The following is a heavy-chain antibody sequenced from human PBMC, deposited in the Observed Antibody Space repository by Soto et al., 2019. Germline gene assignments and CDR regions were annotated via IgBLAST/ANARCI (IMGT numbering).Heavy chain of an antibody. CDR2: ISYDGSNK. V-gene: IGHV3-30-3*01. Sequence: GGSLRLSCAASGFTFSSYAMHWVRQAPGKGLEWVAVISYDGSNKYYADSVKGRFTISRDNSKNTLYLQMNSLRAEDTAVYYCGRDSYSSSALDYWGQGTLVTVSS. CDR3: GRDSYSSSALDY. CDR1: GFTFSSYA. J-gene: IGHJ4*02. D-gene: IGHD6-6*01.